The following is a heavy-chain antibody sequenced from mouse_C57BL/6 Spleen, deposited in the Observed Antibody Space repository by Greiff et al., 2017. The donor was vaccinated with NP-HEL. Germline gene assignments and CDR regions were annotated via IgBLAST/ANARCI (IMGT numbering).Heavy chain of an antibody. CDR2: IYPRSGNT. CDR1: GYTFTSYG. J-gene: IGHJ2*01. Sequence: VMLVESGAELARPGASVKLSCKASGYTFTSYGISWVKQRTGQGLEWIGEIYPRSGNTYYNEKFKGKATLTADKSSSTAYMELRSLTSEDSAVYFCAREDYGNYYFDYWGQGTTLTVSS. V-gene: IGHV1-81*01. CDR3: AREDYGNYYFDY. D-gene: IGHD2-1*01.